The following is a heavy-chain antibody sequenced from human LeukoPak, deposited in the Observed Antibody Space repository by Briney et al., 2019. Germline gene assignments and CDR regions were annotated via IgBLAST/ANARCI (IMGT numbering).Heavy chain of an antibody. CDR2: IKQDGSEK. Sequence: GGSLRLSCAASGFVFSSNWMTWVRQAPGKGLEWVANIKQDGSEKYYVDSVKGRFTISRDNAKNSLYLQMNSLRAEDTAVYYCARGLRWVDYWGQGTLVTVPS. V-gene: IGHV3-7*04. CDR3: ARGLRWVDY. J-gene: IGHJ4*02. CDR1: GFVFSSNW. D-gene: IGHD4-23*01.